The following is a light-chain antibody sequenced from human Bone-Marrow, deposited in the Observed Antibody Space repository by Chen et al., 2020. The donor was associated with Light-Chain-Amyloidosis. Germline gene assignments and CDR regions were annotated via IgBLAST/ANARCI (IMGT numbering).Light chain of an antibody. CDR2: ELT. J-gene: IGLJ1*01. CDR3: SSYTITNTLV. V-gene: IGLV2-14*01. CDR1: SSDVGGDNH. Sequence: QSALTQPASVSGSPGQSITISCTGTSSDVGGDNHVSWYQQHPDKAPKLMIYELTKRPSWVPDRFSGSKSDNPASLTISGLQTEDEADYFCSSYTITNTLVFGSGTRVTVL.